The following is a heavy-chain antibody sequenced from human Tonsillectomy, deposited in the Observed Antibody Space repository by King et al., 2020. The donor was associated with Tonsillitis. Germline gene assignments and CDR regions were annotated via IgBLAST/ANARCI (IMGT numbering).Heavy chain of an antibody. CDR2: IKQDGSEK. CDR1: GFPFSSYW. V-gene: IGHV3-7*01. CDR3: ARESPNYGSGSYYNEDNWFDP. Sequence: VQLVESGGGLVQPGGSLRLSCAASGFPFSSYWMSWVRQAPGKGLEWVANIKQDGSEKYYVDSVKGRFTISRDNAKNSLYLQMNSLRAEDTAVYYCARESPNYGSGSYYNEDNWFDPWGQGTLVTVSS. D-gene: IGHD3-10*01. J-gene: IGHJ5*02.